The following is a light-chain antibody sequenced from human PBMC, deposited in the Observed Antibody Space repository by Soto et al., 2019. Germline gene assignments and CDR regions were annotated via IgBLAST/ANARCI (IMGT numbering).Light chain of an antibody. V-gene: IGKV3-15*01. CDR1: QSVSSD. Sequence: EIVMTQSPAPLSVSPGERATLSCRASQSVSSDLAWYHQKPGQAPRLLIYSASTRATGIPARFSGSGSGTEFTLTINSLQSEDFAVYYCQQYNNWPRTLGQGTKVDIK. CDR2: SAS. J-gene: IGKJ1*01. CDR3: QQYNNWPRT.